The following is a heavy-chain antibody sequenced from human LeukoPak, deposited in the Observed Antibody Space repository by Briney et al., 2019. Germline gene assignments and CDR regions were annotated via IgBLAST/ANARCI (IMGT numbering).Heavy chain of an antibody. J-gene: IGHJ4*02. D-gene: IGHD2-21*02. CDR3: AREVTPYY. CDR1: GFTFSSSW. CDR2: IKQDGSEK. Sequence: GGSLRLSCAASGFTFSSSWMTWVRQAPGKGLEWVANIKQDGSEKYYVDSVKGRFTISRDNAKNSLYLQMNSLRAEDTAVYYCAREVTPYYWGQGTLVTVSS. V-gene: IGHV3-7*01.